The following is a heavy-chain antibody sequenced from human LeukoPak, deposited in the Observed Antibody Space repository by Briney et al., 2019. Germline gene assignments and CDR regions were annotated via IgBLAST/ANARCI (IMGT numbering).Heavy chain of an antibody. Sequence: SVKVSCKASGGTFSSYAISWVRQAPGQGLEWMGRIVPILGIANYAQKFQGRVTITADKSTSTAYMELSSLRSEDTVVYYCARTYYYDSSGYLYYFDYWGQGTLVTVSS. J-gene: IGHJ4*02. CDR2: IVPILGIA. D-gene: IGHD3-22*01. CDR1: GGTFSSYA. V-gene: IGHV1-69*04. CDR3: ARTYYYDSSGYLYYFDY.